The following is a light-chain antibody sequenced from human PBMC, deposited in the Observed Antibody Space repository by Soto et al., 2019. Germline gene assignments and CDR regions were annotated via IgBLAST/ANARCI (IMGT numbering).Light chain of an antibody. J-gene: IGKJ1*01. V-gene: IGKV1-5*03. Sequence: DIQMTQSPSTLSASVGDRATITCRASQSISSRLAWYQQKPGKAPKLLLYQACSLESGVPSRFSGSGSGIEFTLTISSLQPDDFATYYCQQYNSYPWTFGQGTKVEIK. CDR2: QAC. CDR3: QQYNSYPWT. CDR1: QSISSR.